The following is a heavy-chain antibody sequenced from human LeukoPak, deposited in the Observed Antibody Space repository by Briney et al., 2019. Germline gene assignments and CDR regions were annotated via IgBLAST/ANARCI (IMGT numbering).Heavy chain of an antibody. CDR3: ATANRLTRDSSGYYPDS. D-gene: IGHD3-22*01. J-gene: IGHJ4*02. Sequence: GASVKISCKASGYTFTSYGISWVRQAPGQGLEWMGWISAYNGNTNYAQKLQGRVTMTTDTSTSTAYMELRSLRSEDTAIYYCATANRLTRDSSGYYPDSWGQGTLVTVSS. CDR2: ISAYNGNT. V-gene: IGHV1-18*01. CDR1: GYTFTSYG.